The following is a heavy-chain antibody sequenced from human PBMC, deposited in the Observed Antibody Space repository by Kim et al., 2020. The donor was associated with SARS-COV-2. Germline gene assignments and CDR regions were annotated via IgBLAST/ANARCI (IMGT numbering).Heavy chain of an antibody. CDR1: GFTFSSYE. V-gene: IGHV3-48*03. Sequence: GGSLRLSCAASGFTFSSYEMNWVRQAPGKGLEWVSYISSSGSTIYYADSVKGRFTISRDNAKNSLYLQMNSLRAEDTAVYYCARDGIAARLDYWGQGTLVTVSS. J-gene: IGHJ4*02. CDR3: ARDGIAARLDY. CDR2: ISSSGSTI. D-gene: IGHD6-6*01.